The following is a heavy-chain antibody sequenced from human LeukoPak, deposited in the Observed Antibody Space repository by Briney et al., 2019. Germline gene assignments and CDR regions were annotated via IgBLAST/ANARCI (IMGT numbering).Heavy chain of an antibody. V-gene: IGHV4-4*02. D-gene: IGHD3-16*01. Sequence: SGTLSLTCAVSGGSISSSNWWSWVRQPPGKGLEWIGEIYHSGSPNYNPSLKSRVTISVDKSKNQFSLKLSSVTAADTAVYYCARVKGGEMGYYFDYWGQGTLVTVSS. J-gene: IGHJ4*02. CDR1: GGSISSSNW. CDR3: ARVKGGEMGYYFDY. CDR2: IYHSGSP.